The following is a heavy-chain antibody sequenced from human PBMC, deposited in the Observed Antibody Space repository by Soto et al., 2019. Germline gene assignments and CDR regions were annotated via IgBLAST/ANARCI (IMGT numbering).Heavy chain of an antibody. Sequence: QVQLVQSGPEVKKPGVSVKVSCKTSGYSFHNYGIIWVRQAPGQGLEWMGWISGQIAKTNYAQKFQGKVTMTTDTSTSTAYMELSTLTSDDTAMYYCARGPPSVSFSLTPRYWGQGTLVTVSS. CDR3: ARGPPSVSFSLTPRY. V-gene: IGHV1-18*04. CDR1: GYSFHNYG. CDR2: ISGQIAKT. J-gene: IGHJ4*02. D-gene: IGHD3-10*01.